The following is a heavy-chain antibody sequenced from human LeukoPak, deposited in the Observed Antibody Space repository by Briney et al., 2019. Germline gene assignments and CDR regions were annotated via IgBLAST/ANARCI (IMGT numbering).Heavy chain of an antibody. CDR3: TRHGPSGTIDDFDV. V-gene: IGHV3-73*01. CDR2: IKTKSNKYAT. CDR1: GFSFSDSG. D-gene: IGHD1-14*01. Sequence: GGSLRLSCAASGFSFSDSGIHWVRQASGKGLEWVGHIKTKSNKYATQYGASVKGRFTISRDDLKKTAYLQMNNLKTEDTAMYYCTRHGPSGTIDDFDVWGQGALVTVSS. J-gene: IGHJ4*02.